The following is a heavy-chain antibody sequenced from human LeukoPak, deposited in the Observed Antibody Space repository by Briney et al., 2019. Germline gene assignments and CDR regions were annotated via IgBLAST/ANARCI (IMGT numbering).Heavy chain of an antibody. CDR2: INSDGSST. D-gene: IGHD3-9*01. J-gene: IGHJ4*02. V-gene: IGHV3-74*01. CDR3: ARVRLRYFDWPLYYFDY. CDR1: GFTFSSYW. Sequence: GGSLRLSCAASGFTFSSYWMHWVRQAPGKGLVWVSRINSDGSSTSYADSVKGRFTISRDNAKNTLYLQMNSLRAEDAAVYYCARVRLRYFDWPLYYFDYWGQGTLVTVSS.